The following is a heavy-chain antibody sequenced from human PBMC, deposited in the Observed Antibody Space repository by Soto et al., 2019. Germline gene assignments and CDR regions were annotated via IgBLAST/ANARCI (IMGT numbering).Heavy chain of an antibody. Sequence: ASVKVSCEASGGTFSSYAISWVRQAPGQGLEWMGIINPSSGSTSYAQKFQGRVTMTRDTSTSTVYMELSSLRSEDTAVYYCAKTIAPVVVTAIDYWGQGTLVTVSS. CDR3: AKTIAPVVVTAIDY. V-gene: IGHV1-46*01. J-gene: IGHJ4*02. D-gene: IGHD2-21*02. CDR1: GGTFSSYA. CDR2: INPSSGST.